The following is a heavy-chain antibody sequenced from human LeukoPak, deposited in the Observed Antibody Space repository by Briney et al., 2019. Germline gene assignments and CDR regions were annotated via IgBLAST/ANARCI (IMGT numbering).Heavy chain of an antibody. CDR3: AKSVVVITFRFDD. V-gene: IGHV3-7*01. CDR2: IKYDDSEI. Sequence: GGSLRLSCEGFGFTFSSYWMSWVRQAPGKGLEWVANIKYDDSEIYYVDSVKGRFTISRDNAKNSLYLQMNGLRAEDTAVYYCAKSVVVITFRFDDWGQGALVTVSS. J-gene: IGHJ4*02. CDR1: GFTFSSYW. D-gene: IGHD2-15*01.